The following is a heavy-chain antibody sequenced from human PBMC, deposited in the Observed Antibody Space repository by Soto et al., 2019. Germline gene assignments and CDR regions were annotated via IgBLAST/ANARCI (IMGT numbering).Heavy chain of an antibody. CDR3: ARTVVPAAGESLDYYMDV. CDR1: GGSISSYY. J-gene: IGHJ6*03. Sequence: SETLSLTCTVSGGSISSYYWSWIRQPPGKGLEWIGYIYYSGSTYYNPSLKSRVTISVDTSKNQFSLKLSSVTAADTAVYYCARTVVPAAGESLDYYMDVWGKGTTVTVSS. D-gene: IGHD2-2*01. V-gene: IGHV4-59*12. CDR2: IYYSGST.